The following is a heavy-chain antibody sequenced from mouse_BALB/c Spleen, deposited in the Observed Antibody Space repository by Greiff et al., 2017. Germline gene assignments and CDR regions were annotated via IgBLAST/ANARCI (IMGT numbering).Heavy chain of an antibody. CDR3: ARDGPFAY. CDR2: IYPGDGDT. V-gene: IGHV1-82*01. D-gene: IGHD2-3*01. CDR1: GYAFSSSW. J-gene: IGHJ3*01. Sequence: QVQLQQSGPELVKPGASVKISCKASGYAFSSSWMNWVKQRPGQGLEWIGRIYPGDGDTNYNGKFKGKATFTADTSSNTAYMQLSSLTSEDSAVYYCARDGPFAYWGQGTLVTVSA.